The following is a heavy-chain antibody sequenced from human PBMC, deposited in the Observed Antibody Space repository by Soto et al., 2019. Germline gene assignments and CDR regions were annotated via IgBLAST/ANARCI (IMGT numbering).Heavy chain of an antibody. D-gene: IGHD3-16*01. V-gene: IGHV3-30*18. CDR3: AKLGLSEAFDI. J-gene: IGHJ3*02. Sequence: QVQLVESGGGVVQPGRSLRLSCAASGFTFSSYGMHWVRQAPGKGLEWVAVISYDGSNKYYADSVKGRFTISRDNSKNTLYLQMNSLRAEDTAVYYRAKLGLSEAFDIWGQGTMVTVSS. CDR2: ISYDGSNK. CDR1: GFTFSSYG.